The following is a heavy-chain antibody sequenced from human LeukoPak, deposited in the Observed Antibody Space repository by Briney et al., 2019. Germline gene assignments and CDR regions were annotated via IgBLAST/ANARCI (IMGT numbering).Heavy chain of an antibody. CDR1: GVTFSSYA. CDR3: ATQTAIVVATT. CDR2: ISGSGGST. D-gene: IGHD3-22*01. J-gene: IGHJ5*02. V-gene: IGHV3-23*01. Sequence: GGPLSLSCAASGVTFSSYAMSWVRQAPGKGLEWVSGISGSGGSTYYADSVKDRFIISRDNSKNTLYLQMNSLRGEDTAVYYCATQTAIVVATTWGQGTLVTVSS.